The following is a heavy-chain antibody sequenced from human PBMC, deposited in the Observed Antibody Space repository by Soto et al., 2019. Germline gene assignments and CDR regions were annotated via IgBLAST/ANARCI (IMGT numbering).Heavy chain of an antibody. CDR3: ARETPSYYDFWRGYYGRRINYRMDV. D-gene: IGHD3-3*01. J-gene: IGHJ6*02. CDR1: GYTFTSYG. CDR2: ISAYNGNT. V-gene: IGHV1-18*04. Sequence: ASVKVSCKASGYTFTSYGISWVRQAPGQGLEWMGWISAYNGNTNYAQKLQGRVTMTTDTSTSTAYMELRSLRSDDTAVYYCARETPSYYDFWRGYYGRRINYRMDVSGQGTTVTVSS.